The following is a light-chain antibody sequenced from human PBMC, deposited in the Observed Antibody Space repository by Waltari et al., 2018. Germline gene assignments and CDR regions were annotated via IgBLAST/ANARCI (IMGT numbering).Light chain of an antibody. CDR2: DDM. V-gene: IGLV3-21*02. Sequence: VLARPPSVSVAPGQTAKITCGGNNLGRQNVHWYQQRPGQAPVLVLFDDMDRPSGIPGRFSGSKSGNTATLIIDRVEAGDEADYFCQVWDANNDHFVFGSGTEVTVL. J-gene: IGLJ1*01. CDR1: NLGRQN. CDR3: QVWDANNDHFV.